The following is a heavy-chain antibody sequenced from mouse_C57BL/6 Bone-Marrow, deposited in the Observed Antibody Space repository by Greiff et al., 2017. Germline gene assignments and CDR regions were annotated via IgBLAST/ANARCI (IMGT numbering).Heavy chain of an antibody. J-gene: IGHJ2*01. V-gene: IGHV1-59*01. CDR1: GYTFTSYW. Sequence: QVQLQQPGAELVRPGTSVKLSCKASGYTFTSYWMHWVKQRPGQGLEWIGVIDPSDSYTNYNQKFKGKATLTVDTSSSTAYMQLSRLTSEDSAVYYCARRGDYGSSYGYWGQGTTLTVSA. CDR2: IDPSDSYT. CDR3: ARRGDYGSSYGY. D-gene: IGHD1-1*01.